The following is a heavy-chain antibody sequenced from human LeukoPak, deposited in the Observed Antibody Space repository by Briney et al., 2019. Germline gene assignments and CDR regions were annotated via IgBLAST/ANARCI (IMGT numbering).Heavy chain of an antibody. V-gene: IGHV4-59*01. Sequence: SETLSLTCTVSGGSISSYYWSWIRQPPGKGLEWIGYIYYSGSTNYNPSPKSRVTISVDTSKNQFSLKLSSVTAADTAVYYCARDVGRRWFDPWGQGTLVTVSS. D-gene: IGHD1-26*01. CDR1: GGSISSYY. J-gene: IGHJ5*02. CDR2: IYYSGST. CDR3: ARDVGRRWFDP.